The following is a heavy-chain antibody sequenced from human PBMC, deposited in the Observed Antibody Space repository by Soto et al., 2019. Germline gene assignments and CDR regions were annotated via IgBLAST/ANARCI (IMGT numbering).Heavy chain of an antibody. Sequence: QVQLVQSGAEVKKPGSSVKVSCKASGGTFSSYSINWVRQAPGQGLEWMGEIIPIFGTANYAQKFQGRVTITADEAASAAYMELSSLRSEDTAVYYCARDGGRHAGGIDYWGQGPLVTVSS. CDR1: GGTFSSYS. D-gene: IGHD1-26*01. CDR2: IIPIFGTA. V-gene: IGHV1-69*01. J-gene: IGHJ4*02. CDR3: ARDGGRHAGGIDY.